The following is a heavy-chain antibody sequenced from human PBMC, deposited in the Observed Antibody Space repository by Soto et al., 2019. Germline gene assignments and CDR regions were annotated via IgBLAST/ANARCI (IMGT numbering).Heavy chain of an antibody. CDR2: INAGNGNT. V-gene: IGHV1-3*01. CDR3: ARDNCSTTSCPRGLDS. D-gene: IGHD2-2*01. Sequence: ASVKVSCKASGYTFTSYAMHWVRQAPGQRLEWMGWINAGNGNTKYSQKFQGRVTITRDTSASTAYMELSSLRSEDTAVYYCARDNCSTTSCPRGLDSWGQGTLVTVSS. CDR1: GYTFTSYA. J-gene: IGHJ4*02.